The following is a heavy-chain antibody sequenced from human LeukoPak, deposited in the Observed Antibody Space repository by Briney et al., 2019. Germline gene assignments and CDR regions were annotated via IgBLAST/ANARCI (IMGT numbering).Heavy chain of an antibody. V-gene: IGHV3-48*04. CDR2: ISSSSSTI. J-gene: IGHJ4*02. CDR3: ARAPRGVDYYDSSGYNDY. D-gene: IGHD3-22*01. CDR1: GFTFSSYS. Sequence: GGSLRLSCAASGFTFSSYSMNWVRQAPGKGLEWVSYISSSSSTIYYADSVKGRFTISRDSAKNSLYLQMNSLRAEDTAVYYCARAPRGVDYYDSSGYNDYWGQGTLVTVSS.